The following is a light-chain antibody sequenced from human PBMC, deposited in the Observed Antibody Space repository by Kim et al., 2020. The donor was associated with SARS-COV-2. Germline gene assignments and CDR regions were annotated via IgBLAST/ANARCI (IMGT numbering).Light chain of an antibody. V-gene: IGKV3-20*01. CDR3: QQYGSSRWT. J-gene: IGKJ1*01. CDR2: GAS. CDR1: QSVSSSY. Sequence: EIVLTQSPGTLSLSPGERATLSCRASQSVSSSYLAWYQQKPGQAPRLLIYGASSRATGIPDRFSGSGSGTDFTLTISRLEPEDFAVYSCQQYGSSRWTFGQGTKVDI.